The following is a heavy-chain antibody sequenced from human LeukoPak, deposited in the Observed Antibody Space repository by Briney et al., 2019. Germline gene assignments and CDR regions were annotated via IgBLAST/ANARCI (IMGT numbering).Heavy chain of an antibody. Sequence: ASVEVSCKASGYTFTGYYMHWVRQAPGQGLEWMGRINPNSGGTNYAQKFQGRVTMTRDTSISTAYMELSRLRSDDTAVYYCATYDFWSGYYSYFDYWGQGTLVTVSS. D-gene: IGHD3-3*01. CDR1: GYTFTGYY. CDR3: ATYDFWSGYYSYFDY. CDR2: INPNSGGT. V-gene: IGHV1-2*06. J-gene: IGHJ4*02.